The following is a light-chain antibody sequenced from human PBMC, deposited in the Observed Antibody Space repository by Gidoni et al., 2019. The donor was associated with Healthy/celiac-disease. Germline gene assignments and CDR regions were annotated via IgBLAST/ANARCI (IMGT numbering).Light chain of an antibody. J-gene: IGKJ2*01. CDR2: GAS. Sequence: EIVMTQSPATLSVSPGERATLSCRASQSVSSNLAWYQQKPGQAPRLLIYGASTRATGIPARFSGSGFGTEFTLTISSLQSEDFAVYYCQQYNNWPPVGYTFGQGTKLEIK. CDR3: QQYNNWPPVGYT. CDR1: QSVSSN. V-gene: IGKV3-15*01.